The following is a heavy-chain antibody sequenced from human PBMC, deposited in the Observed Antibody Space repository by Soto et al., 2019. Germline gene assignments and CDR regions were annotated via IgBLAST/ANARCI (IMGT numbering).Heavy chain of an antibody. Sequence: SETLSLTCTVSGGSISSYYWSWIRQPPGKGLEWIGYIYYSGSTNYNPSLKSRVTISVDTSKNQFSLKLSSVTAADTAVYYCARTGYGSGSYRSHVDVWGKGTTVTAPQ. CDR2: IYYSGST. D-gene: IGHD3-10*01. V-gene: IGHV4-59*08. CDR3: ARTGYGSGSYRSHVDV. CDR1: GGSISSYY. J-gene: IGHJ6*04.